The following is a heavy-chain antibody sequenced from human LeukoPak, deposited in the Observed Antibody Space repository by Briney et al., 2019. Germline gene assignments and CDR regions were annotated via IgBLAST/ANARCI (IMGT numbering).Heavy chain of an antibody. J-gene: IGHJ4*02. CDR1: GFTFSNYW. CDR2: IKQDGSEK. V-gene: IGHV3-7*03. Sequence: PGGSLRLSCVGSGFTFSNYWLTWVRQAPGKGLECVANIKQDGSEKYYVDSVKGRFTISRDNAKNSVYLQMNSLRAEDTAVYYCAKLGSVRGWSGGAFYFDYWGQGTLVTVSS. CDR3: AKLGSVRGWSGGAFYFDY. D-gene: IGHD6-19*01.